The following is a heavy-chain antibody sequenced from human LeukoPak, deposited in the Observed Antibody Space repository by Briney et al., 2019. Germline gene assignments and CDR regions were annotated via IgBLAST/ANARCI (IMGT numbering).Heavy chain of an antibody. J-gene: IGHJ4*02. CDR3: ARARSGYYTGYYFDY. CDR1: GFTFSSYG. V-gene: IGHV3-48*04. Sequence: PGGSLRLSCAASGFTFSSYGMHWVRQAPGKGLEWVSYISSSGSTIYYADSVKGRFTISRDNAKNSLYLQMNSLRAEDTAEYYCARARSGYYTGYYFDYWGQGTLVTVSS. CDR2: ISSSGSTI. D-gene: IGHD3-3*01.